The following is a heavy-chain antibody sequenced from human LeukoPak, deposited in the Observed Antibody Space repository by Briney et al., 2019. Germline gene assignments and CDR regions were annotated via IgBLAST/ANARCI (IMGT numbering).Heavy chain of an antibody. D-gene: IGHD1-14*01. J-gene: IGHJ4*02. CDR2: INPNSGGT. CDR3: ARDITEDTLRPTGYFDY. CDR1: GYTFTGYY. Sequence: ASVKVSCKASGYTFTGYYMHWVRQAPGQGLEWMGWINPNSGGTNYAQKFQGRVTMTRDTSISTAYMELSRLRSDDTAVYYCARDITEDTLRPTGYFDYWGQGTLVTVSS. V-gene: IGHV1-2*02.